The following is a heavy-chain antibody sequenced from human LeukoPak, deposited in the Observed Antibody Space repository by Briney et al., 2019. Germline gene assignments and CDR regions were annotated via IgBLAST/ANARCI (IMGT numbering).Heavy chain of an antibody. V-gene: IGHV1-69*13. CDR1: GGTFSSHA. CDR3: AREGSTYDFEEWWFDP. D-gene: IGHD3-3*01. J-gene: IGHJ5*02. CDR2: IIPIFGTA. Sequence: SVKVSCKASGGTFSSHAISWVRQAPGQGLEWMGGIIPIFGTANYAQEFQGRVTITADESTSTAYMELSSLRSEDTAVYYCAREGSTYDFEEWWFDPWGQGTLVTVSS.